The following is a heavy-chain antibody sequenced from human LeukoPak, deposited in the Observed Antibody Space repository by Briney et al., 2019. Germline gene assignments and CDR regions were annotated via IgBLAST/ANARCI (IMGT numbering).Heavy chain of an antibody. J-gene: IGHJ5*02. CDR3: ARENRNNWFDP. CDR2: ISSSSSYI. CDR1: GFTFSSYG. V-gene: IGHV3-21*01. Sequence: PGGTLRLSCAASGFTFSSYGMIWVRQAPGQGLEWVSSISSSSSYIYFADSVKGRFTISRDNAKNSLYLHLNSLRAEDTAVYYCARENRNNWFDPWGQGTLVTVSS.